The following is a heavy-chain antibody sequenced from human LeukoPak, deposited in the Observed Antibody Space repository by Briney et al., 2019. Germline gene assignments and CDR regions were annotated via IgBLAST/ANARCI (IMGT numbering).Heavy chain of an antibody. V-gene: IGHV3-11*01. Sequence: GGSLRLSCAASGFTFSDYYMHWIRQTPGKGLEWVSYISSGGSTISHADSVKGRFTISRDNAENSLYLQMNSLRAEDTAVYYCARGAAAGRCFDYWGQGTLVTVSS. CDR1: GFTFSDYY. CDR2: ISSGGSTI. J-gene: IGHJ4*02. D-gene: IGHD6-13*01. CDR3: ARGAAAGRCFDY.